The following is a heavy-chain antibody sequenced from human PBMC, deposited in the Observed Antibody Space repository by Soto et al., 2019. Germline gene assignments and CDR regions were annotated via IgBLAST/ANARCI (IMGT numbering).Heavy chain of an antibody. D-gene: IGHD3-10*01. Sequence: EMQLVESGGGTVQPGRSLRLSCKASGFNFEEYAMHWVRQAPGKGQEWVSSVSWNSDTTGYADSVKGRFTISRDNAKNSLSLQMNSLRAEDTALYYCAKETAWGAGNKFGYFGMDVWGQGTTVTVSS. CDR2: VSWNSDTT. CDR3: AKETAWGAGNKFGYFGMDV. J-gene: IGHJ6*02. V-gene: IGHV3-9*01. CDR1: GFNFEEYA.